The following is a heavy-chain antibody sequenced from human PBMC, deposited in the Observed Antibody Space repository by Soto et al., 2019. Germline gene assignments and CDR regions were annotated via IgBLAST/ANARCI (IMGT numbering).Heavy chain of an antibody. J-gene: IGHJ4*02. V-gene: IGHV1-46*01. Sequence: SVKVSFKASGYTFTSYYMHWVRQAPGQGLEWMGIINPSGGSTSYAQKFQGRVTMTRDTSXXXVXXXXXSLXSXXTAXYYCARREMATTGGVDYWGQGTLVTVSS. CDR1: GYTFTSYY. D-gene: IGHD5-12*01. CDR2: INPSGGST. CDR3: ARREMATTGGVDY.